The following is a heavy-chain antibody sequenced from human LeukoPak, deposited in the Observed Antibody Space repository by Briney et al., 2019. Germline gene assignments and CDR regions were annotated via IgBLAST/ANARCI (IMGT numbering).Heavy chain of an antibody. CDR2: INSGSSTI. Sequence: HPGGSLRLSCAASGFTFSTYSMNWVRQAPGKGLEWVSYINSGSSTIYYADSVKGRFTISRDNAKNSLYLQMNSLRAEDTAVYYCVRDKYGHYAFDIWGQGTMVTVSS. CDR1: GFTFSTYS. CDR3: VRDKYGHYAFDI. J-gene: IGHJ3*02. D-gene: IGHD4-17*01. V-gene: IGHV3-48*01.